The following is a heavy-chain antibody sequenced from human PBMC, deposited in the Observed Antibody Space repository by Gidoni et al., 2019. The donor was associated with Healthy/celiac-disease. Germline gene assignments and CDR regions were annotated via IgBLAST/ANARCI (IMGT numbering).Heavy chain of an antibody. V-gene: IGHV3-23*01. CDR3: AKAEARGVIISPALY. CDR1: GFPFRSYA. D-gene: IGHD3-10*01. J-gene: IGHJ4*02. Sequence: EVQLLESGGGLVQPGGSLRLSCAASGFPFRSYAMSWVRQAPGKGLEWVSAIRGSGGSTYYADSVKGRFTISRDNSKNTLYLQMNSLRAEDTAVYYCAKAEARGVIISPALYWGQGTLVTVSS. CDR2: IRGSGGST.